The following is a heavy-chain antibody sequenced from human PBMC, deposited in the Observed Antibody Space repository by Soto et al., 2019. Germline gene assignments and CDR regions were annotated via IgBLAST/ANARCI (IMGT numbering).Heavy chain of an antibody. CDR2: IRAYNGNT. CDR3: PRAPVGPYGGNSA. D-gene: IGHD2-21*02. V-gene: IGHV1-18*01. CDR1: GYTFTSYG. J-gene: IGHJ5*02. Sequence: QVQLVQSGAEVKKPGASVKVSCKASGYTFTSYGISWVRQAPGQGLEWMGWIRAYNGNTIYAQKLQGRVTMTPDTSTSRAYMELRSLRSDNTAVCYSPRAPVGPYGGNSAWGQGTLVTASP.